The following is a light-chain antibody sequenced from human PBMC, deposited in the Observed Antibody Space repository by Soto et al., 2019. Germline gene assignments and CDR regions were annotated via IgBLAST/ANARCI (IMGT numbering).Light chain of an antibody. CDR3: QSYDSSLSGSYV. J-gene: IGLJ1*01. CDR2: GNS. Sequence: QSVVPQPPSVSGSPGQRVTISCTGSSSNIGAGYDVHWYQQLPGTAPKLLIYGNSNRPSGVPDRFSGSKSGTSASLAITGLQAVDEADYYCQSYDSSLSGSYVFGTGTKVPVL. CDR1: SSNIGAGYD. V-gene: IGLV1-40*01.